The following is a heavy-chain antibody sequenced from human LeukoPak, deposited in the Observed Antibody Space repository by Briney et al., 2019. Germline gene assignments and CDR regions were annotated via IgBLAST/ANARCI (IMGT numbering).Heavy chain of an antibody. J-gene: IGHJ4*02. CDR1: GGSFSGYY. V-gene: IGHV4-34*01. D-gene: IGHD3-16*01. CDR3: GRSAGFVHFDH. CDR2: IYHSGRT. Sequence: SETLSLTCAVYGGSFSGYYWSWIRQPPGKGLEWIGSIYHSGRTYYNPSLKSRVTISVDTSKNQFSLKLSSVTAADTALYYCGRSAGFVHFDHWGQGTLVTVSS.